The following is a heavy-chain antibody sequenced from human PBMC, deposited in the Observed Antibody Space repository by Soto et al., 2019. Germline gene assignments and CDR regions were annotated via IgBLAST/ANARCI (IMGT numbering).Heavy chain of an antibody. V-gene: IGHV3-23*01. Sequence: PGGSQRLSCVGSGFSFSNYVMSWVRQAPGKGLEWVSGISGSGGSSFDVDSVRGRFTVSRDNSKNTMFLHMNSLTYEDTAVYYCAKGGDSWSGFAPDWGQGALVTVSS. J-gene: IGHJ4*02. CDR2: ISGSGGSS. D-gene: IGHD3-3*01. CDR3: AKGGDSWSGFAPD. CDR1: GFSFSNYV.